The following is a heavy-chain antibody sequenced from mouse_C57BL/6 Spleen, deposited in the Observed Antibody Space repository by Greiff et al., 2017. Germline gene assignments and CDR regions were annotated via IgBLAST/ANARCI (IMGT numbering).Heavy chain of an antibody. J-gene: IGHJ4*01. V-gene: IGHV7-3*01. CDR1: GFTFTDYY. Sequence: EVKLMESGGGLVQPGGSLSLSCAASGFTFTDYYMSWVRQPPGKALEWLGFIRNKANGYTTEYSASVKGRFTISRDNSQSILYLQMNALRAEDSATYYCARYGEWGYAMDYWGQGTSVTVSS. CDR3: ARYGEWGYAMDY. CDR2: IRNKANGYTT.